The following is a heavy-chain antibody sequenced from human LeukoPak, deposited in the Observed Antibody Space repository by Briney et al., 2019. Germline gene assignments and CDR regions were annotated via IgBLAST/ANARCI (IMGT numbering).Heavy chain of an antibody. CDR3: AELGITMIGGV. CDR1: GFTFSSYE. CDR2: ISSSGSTI. V-gene: IGHV3-48*03. D-gene: IGHD3-10*02. Sequence: GGSLRLSCAASGFTFSSYEMNWIRQAPGKGLEWVSYISSSGSTIYYADSVKGRFTISRDNAKNSPYLQMNSLRAEDTAVYYCAELGITMIGGVWGKGTTVTISS. J-gene: IGHJ6*04.